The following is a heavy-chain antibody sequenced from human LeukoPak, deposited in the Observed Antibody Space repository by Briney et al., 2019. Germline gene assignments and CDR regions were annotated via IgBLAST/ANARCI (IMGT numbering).Heavy chain of an antibody. CDR3: AREMFQYYDSSGTLSD. CDR1: GGSISSYY. D-gene: IGHD3-22*01. CDR2: IYTSGST. J-gene: IGHJ4*02. V-gene: IGHV4-4*07. Sequence: SETLSLTCTVSGGSISSYYWSWIRQPAGKGLEWIGRIYTSGSTNYNPSLKSRVTMSVDTSKNQFSLKLSSVTAADTAVYYCAREMFQYYDSSGTLSDWGQGTLVTVSS.